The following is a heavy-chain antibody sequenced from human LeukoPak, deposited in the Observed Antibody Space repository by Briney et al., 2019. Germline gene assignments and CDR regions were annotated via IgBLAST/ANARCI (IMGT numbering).Heavy chain of an antibody. D-gene: IGHD3-10*01. J-gene: IGHJ5*02. Sequence: SQTLSLTCTVSGVSFSSGGYYWSWIRQPAGKGLEWIGRIYTSGSTNNNPSLKSRISISEDTSKNQFSLKLSSVTAADTAVYCCARVMVRGRRGNWFDGWGQGTMVTVSS. CDR1: GVSFSSGGYY. CDR3: ARVMVRGRRGNWFDG. CDR2: IYTSGST. V-gene: IGHV4-61*02.